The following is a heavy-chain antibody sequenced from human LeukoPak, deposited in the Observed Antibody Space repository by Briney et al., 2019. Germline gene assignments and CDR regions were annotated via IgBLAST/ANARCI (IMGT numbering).Heavy chain of an antibody. CDR3: AREHLVVTGVEAFDI. Sequence: HPGGSLRLSCAASGFTFSSYGMHWVRQAPGKGLEWVAVIWYDGSNKYYADSVKGRFTISRDNSKNTLYLQMNSLRAEDTAVYYCAREHLVVTGVEAFDIWGQGTMVTVSS. D-gene: IGHD2-21*02. CDR2: IWYDGSNK. V-gene: IGHV3-33*01. J-gene: IGHJ3*02. CDR1: GFTFSSYG.